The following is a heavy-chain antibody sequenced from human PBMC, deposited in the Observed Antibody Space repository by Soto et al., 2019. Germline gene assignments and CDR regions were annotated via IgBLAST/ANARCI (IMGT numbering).Heavy chain of an antibody. J-gene: IGHJ6*03. CDR2: IYYSGST. V-gene: IGHV4-59*08. Sequence: SETLSLTCTVSGGSISSYYWSWIRQPPGKGLEWIGYIYYSGSTNYNPSLKSRVTISVDTSKNQFSLKLSSVTAADTAVYYCARCGYDWGYYYYMDVWGKGTTVTVSS. D-gene: IGHD5-12*01. CDR3: ARCGYDWGYYYYMDV. CDR1: GGSISSYY.